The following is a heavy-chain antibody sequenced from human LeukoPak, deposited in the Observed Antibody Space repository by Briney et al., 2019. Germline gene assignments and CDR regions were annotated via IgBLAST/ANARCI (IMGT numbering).Heavy chain of an antibody. Sequence: GGSLRLSCAASGFTFSSYWMSWVRQAPGKGLEWISHISGSSSTIYYADSVKGRFTVSRDNARSSVYLQMNSLRVEDTAVYYCARVSYGSGLDYWGQGALVTVSS. D-gene: IGHD3-10*01. CDR1: GFTFSSYW. CDR2: ISGSSSTI. V-gene: IGHV3-48*01. CDR3: ARVSYGSGLDY. J-gene: IGHJ4*02.